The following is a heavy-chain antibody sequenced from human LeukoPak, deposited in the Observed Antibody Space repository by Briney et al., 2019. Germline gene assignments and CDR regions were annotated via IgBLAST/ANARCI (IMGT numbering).Heavy chain of an antibody. V-gene: IGHV3-30*04. J-gene: IGHJ4*02. CDR2: ISYDGSNK. CDR1: GFTFSSYA. CDR3: ARRHSSSWSFNY. D-gene: IGHD6-13*01. Sequence: PGGSLRLSCAASGFTFSSYAMHWVRQAPGKGLEWVAVISYDGSNKYYADSVKGRFTISRDNSKNTLYLQMNSLRAEDTAVYYCARRHSSSWSFNYWGQGTLVTVSS.